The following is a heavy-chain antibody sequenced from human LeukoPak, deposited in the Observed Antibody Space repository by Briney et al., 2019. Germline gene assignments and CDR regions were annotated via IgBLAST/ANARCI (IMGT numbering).Heavy chain of an antibody. CDR3: ARGRAGYKSAFDI. Sequence: PSETLSLTCTVSGDSVSSGNYYWSWIRQPPGKGLEWTGYIYYSGSTNYNPSLESRVTISLDTSKNHLSLKLTSVTAADTAVYYCARGRAGYKSAFDIWGQGTKVTVSS. J-gene: IGHJ3*02. D-gene: IGHD5-24*01. V-gene: IGHV4-61*03. CDR1: GDSVSSGNYY. CDR2: IYYSGST.